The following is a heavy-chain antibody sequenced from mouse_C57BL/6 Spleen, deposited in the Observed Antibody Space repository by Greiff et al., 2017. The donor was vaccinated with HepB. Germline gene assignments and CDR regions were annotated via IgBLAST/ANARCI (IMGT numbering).Heavy chain of an antibody. J-gene: IGHJ4*01. CDR1: GYTFTDYE. CDR2: IDPETGGT. V-gene: IGHV1-15*01. CDR3: TRERRYYGSRAMDY. Sequence: VQRVESGAELVRPGASVTLSCKASGYTFTDYEMHWVKQTPVHGLEWIGAIDPETGGTAYNQKFKGKAILTADKSSSTAYMELRSLTSEDSAVYYCTRERRYYGSRAMDYWGQGTSVTVSS. D-gene: IGHD1-1*01.